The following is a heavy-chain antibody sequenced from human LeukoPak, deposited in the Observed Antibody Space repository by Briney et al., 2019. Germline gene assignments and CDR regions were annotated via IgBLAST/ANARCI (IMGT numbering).Heavy chain of an antibody. D-gene: IGHD6-19*01. CDR2: IYYSGST. J-gene: IGHJ4*02. Sequence: SETLSLTCTVSGGSISSSSYYWGWIRQPPGKGLEWSGSIYYSGSTYYNPSLKSRVTISVDTSKNQFSLKLSSVTAADTAVYYCARHGRAGSGIDYWGQGTLVTVSS. V-gene: IGHV4-39*01. CDR1: GGSISSSSYY. CDR3: ARHGRAGSGIDY.